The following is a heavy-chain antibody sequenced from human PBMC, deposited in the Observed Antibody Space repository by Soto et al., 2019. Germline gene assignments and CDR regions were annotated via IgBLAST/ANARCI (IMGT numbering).Heavy chain of an antibody. J-gene: IGHJ3*02. Sequence: EVQLVESGGGLVKPGGSLRLSCAASGFTFSNYSMNWVRQAPGKGLEWVSCISSSSIYIYYADSVKGRFTISKDNAKNSLYLQMNSLRAEDTAVYYCARAAVIVGSDAFDIWGQGTMVTVSS. CDR2: ISSSSIYI. CDR1: GFTFSNYS. CDR3: ARAAVIVGSDAFDI. V-gene: IGHV3-21*01. D-gene: IGHD2-15*01.